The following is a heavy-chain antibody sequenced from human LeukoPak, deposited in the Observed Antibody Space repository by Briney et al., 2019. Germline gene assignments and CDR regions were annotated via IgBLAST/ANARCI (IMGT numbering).Heavy chain of an antibody. CDR3: ANTHLYDILTGFRRAGFGY. J-gene: IGHJ4*02. CDR2: ISDDGSST. Sequence: GGSLRLSCAASTFTFSDYWMHWVRQAPGKGLVWVSRISDDGSSTTYADSVRGRFTISRDNAKNTLYLQMNSLRAEDTAVYYCANTHLYDILTGFRRAGFGYWGQGTLVTVSS. D-gene: IGHD3-9*01. V-gene: IGHV3-74*01. CDR1: TFTFSDYW.